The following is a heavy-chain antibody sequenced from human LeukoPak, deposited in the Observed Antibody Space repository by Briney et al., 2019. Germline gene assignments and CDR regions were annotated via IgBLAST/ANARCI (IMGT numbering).Heavy chain of an antibody. CDR3: ARDKGLPQAFDI. D-gene: IGHD5/OR15-5a*01. CDR1: GRSFSGYY. J-gene: IGHJ3*02. V-gene: IGHV4-34*01. Sequence: SETLSLTCAVYGRSFSGYYWSCIRQPPGKGLEWIGEINHSGSTNYNPSLKSRVTISVDTSKNQFSLKLTSVTAADTAVYYCARDKGLPQAFDIWGRGTMVTVSS. CDR2: INHSGST.